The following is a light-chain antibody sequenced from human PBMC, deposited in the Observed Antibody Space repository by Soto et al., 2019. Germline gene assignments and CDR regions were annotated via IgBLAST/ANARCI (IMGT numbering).Light chain of an antibody. J-gene: IGKJ1*01. CDR2: GAS. CDR3: QHYGTSPWT. V-gene: IGKV3-20*01. Sequence: IVLTQSPDTLSLSPGERATLSCRASQSVSSSYLAWYQQKPGQAPRLLIYGASSRATGIPDRFSGSGSGTDFTLTISRLEPEDFAVYYCQHYGTSPWTFGQGTKVDIK. CDR1: QSVSSSY.